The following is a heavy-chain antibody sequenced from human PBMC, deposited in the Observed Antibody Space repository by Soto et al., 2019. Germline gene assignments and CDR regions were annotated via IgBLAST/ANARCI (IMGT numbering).Heavy chain of an antibody. CDR1: GYNFNNYE. CDR2: MKGYSGNP. V-gene: IGHV1-8*01. CDR3: ARRRGESYYGLDY. D-gene: IGHD1-26*01. Sequence: QVQLLQSGAEVKKPGASVKISCKASGYNFNNYEINWVRQAPAQGLEGMGWMKGYSGNPLYAQNFQGSLTLTRDTSTNTAYLELISLAYEDTAIYFCARRRGESYYGLDYWGQGTLVTVSS. J-gene: IGHJ4*02.